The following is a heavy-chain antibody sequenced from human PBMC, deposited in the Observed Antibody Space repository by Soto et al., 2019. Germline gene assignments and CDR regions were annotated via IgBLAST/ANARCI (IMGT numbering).Heavy chain of an antibody. V-gene: IGHV3-11*01. CDR2: ISEGGTTI. CDR3: AKTPKTHFFDGTGYSVFDY. J-gene: IGHJ4*02. D-gene: IGHD3-22*01. Sequence: GGSLRLSCAGSGFTFSDYYMSWIRQAPGKGLEWVSHISEGGTTIYYSDSVKGRFTVSRDDAKNTMYLQLNSLRAEDTAVYYCAKTPKTHFFDGTGYSVFDYWGQGTLVTVSS. CDR1: GFTFSDYY.